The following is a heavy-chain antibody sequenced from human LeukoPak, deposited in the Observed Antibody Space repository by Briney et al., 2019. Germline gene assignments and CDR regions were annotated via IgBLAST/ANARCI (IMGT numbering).Heavy chain of an antibody. CDR1: GFTFSSYA. CDR2: ISISGGST. Sequence: GGSLRLSCAASGFTFSSYAMTWVRQAPGKGLEWVSTISISGGSTYYADSVKGRFTISRDNSKNTLYLQMNSPRAEDTAVYYCAKAGHDIVLMVYAVFDYWGQGTLVTVSS. CDR3: AKAGHDIVLMVYAVFDY. J-gene: IGHJ4*02. V-gene: IGHV3-23*01. D-gene: IGHD2-8*01.